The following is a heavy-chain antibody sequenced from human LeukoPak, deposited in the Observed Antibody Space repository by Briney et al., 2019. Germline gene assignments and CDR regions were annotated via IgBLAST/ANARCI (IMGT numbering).Heavy chain of an antibody. V-gene: IGHV4-34*01. D-gene: IGHD1-14*01. CDR3: ARVPAWIPNRYFQH. CDR1: GGSFSGYY. Sequence: SETLSLTCAVYGGSFSGYYWSWIRQPPGKGLEWIGEINHSGSTNYHPSLKSRVTISVDTSKNQFSLKLSSVTAADTAVYYCARVPAWIPNRYFQHWGQGTLVTVSS. CDR2: INHSGST. J-gene: IGHJ1*01.